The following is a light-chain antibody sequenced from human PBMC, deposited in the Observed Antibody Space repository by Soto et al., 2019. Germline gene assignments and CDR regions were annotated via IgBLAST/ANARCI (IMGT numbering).Light chain of an antibody. V-gene: IGKV1-33*01. CDR1: QDISNY. CDR3: QQYDNRPPYT. CDR2: DAS. J-gene: IGKJ2*01. Sequence: DIQMTQSPSSLSASVGDRVTITCQASQDISNYLNWYQQKPGKAPKLLIYDASNLETVVPSRFSGSGSGTDFTFTISSLQAEDIATYYCQQYDNRPPYTFGQGTKLEIK.